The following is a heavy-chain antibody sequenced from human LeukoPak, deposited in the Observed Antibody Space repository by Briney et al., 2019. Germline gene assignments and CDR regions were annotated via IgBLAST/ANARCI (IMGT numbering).Heavy chain of an antibody. CDR2: INEDGTIQ. D-gene: IGHD2/OR15-2a*01. J-gene: IGHJ4*01. CDR1: GFSISDYW. V-gene: IGHV3-7*01. Sequence: GGSLRLSCAASGFSISDYWMNWVRLVPGKGLEWVANINEDGTIQDYVASVRGRFTISRNSAKNSLYLQMNSLGAEDTAVYYCASRESSMSRSHWGHGTLVTVSS. CDR3: ASRESSMSRSH.